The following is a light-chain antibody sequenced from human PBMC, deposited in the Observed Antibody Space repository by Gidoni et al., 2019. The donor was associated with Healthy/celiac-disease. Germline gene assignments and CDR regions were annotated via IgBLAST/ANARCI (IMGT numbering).Light chain of an antibody. J-gene: IGKJ5*01. Sequence: AIHQTQSPSSFSASTGDRVTITCRASQGISSYLAWYQQKPGKAPKRLIYAASTLQSGVPSRFSGSGSGTDFTLTISCLQSEDFATYYCQQYYSYPITFGQETRLEIK. CDR1: QGISSY. V-gene: IGKV1-8*01. CDR2: AAS. CDR3: QQYYSYPIT.